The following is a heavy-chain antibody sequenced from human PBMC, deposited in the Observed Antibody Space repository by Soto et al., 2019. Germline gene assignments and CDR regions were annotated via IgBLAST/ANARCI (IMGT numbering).Heavy chain of an antibody. J-gene: IGHJ4*02. CDR1: GGSVSSGTYY. V-gene: IGHV4-61*01. D-gene: IGHD5-12*01. CDR3: ARDEGDGYHDY. Sequence: QVQLQESGPGLVKPSETLSLTCTVSGGSVSSGTYYWSWIRQPPGKGLEWVGVMSYSGSNNYNPSLKSRATISVDTSKNQISLNLSSVTAADTAVYYCARDEGDGYHDYWGQGTLVTVSS. CDR2: MSYSGSN.